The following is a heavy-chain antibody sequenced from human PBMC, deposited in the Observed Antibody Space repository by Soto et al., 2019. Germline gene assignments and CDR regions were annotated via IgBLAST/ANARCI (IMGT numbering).Heavy chain of an antibody. CDR2: ISYDGSNK. J-gene: IGHJ4*02. CDR3: AKAGYVDTAMSCDY. CDR1: GFTFSSYG. V-gene: IGHV3-30*18. Sequence: GGSLRLSCAASGFTFSSYGMHWVRQAPGKGLEWVAVISYDGSNKYYADSVKGRFTISRDNSKNTLYLQMNSLRAEDTAVYYCAKAGYVDTAMSCDYWGQGTLVTVSS. D-gene: IGHD5-18*01.